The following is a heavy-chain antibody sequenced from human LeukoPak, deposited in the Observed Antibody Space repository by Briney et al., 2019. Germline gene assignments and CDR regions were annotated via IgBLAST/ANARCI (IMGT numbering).Heavy chain of an antibody. CDR2: IYPRDSHT. Sequence: GESLKISCKASGYSFTDYWIGRVRQMPGKGLELMGIIYPRDSHTIYSPSFQGQVTVSADKSITTAYLQWSSLKASDTAIYYCTRVDFYYYYMDFWGKGTTVSVSS. V-gene: IGHV5-51*01. CDR1: GYSFTDYW. CDR3: TRVDFYYYYMDF. J-gene: IGHJ6*03.